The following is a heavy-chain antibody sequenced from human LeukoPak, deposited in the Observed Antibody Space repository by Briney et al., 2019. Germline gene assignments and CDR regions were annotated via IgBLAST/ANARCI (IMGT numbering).Heavy chain of an antibody. V-gene: IGHV1-8*01. D-gene: IGHD1-14*01. Sequence: ASVKVSCTASGVTFTRYDINWVRQASGQGREWMGWMNPNKGNTGYAQKFQGRVTTTRDTYTSTAYMELRGLRPEDTAVYYCVRDAEGAGISVNFWFDPWGQGTLVTVSS. J-gene: IGHJ5*02. CDR2: MNPNKGNT. CDR1: GVTFTRYD. CDR3: VRDAEGAGISVNFWFDP.